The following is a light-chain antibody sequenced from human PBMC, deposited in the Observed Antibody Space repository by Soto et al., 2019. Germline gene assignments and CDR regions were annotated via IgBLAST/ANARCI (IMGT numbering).Light chain of an antibody. CDR3: QHYNSPPA. V-gene: IGKV1-5*03. CDR2: KAS. J-gene: IGKJ4*01. Sequence: DIQMTQSPSTLSASVGDRVTITCRASQSISSWLAWYQQKPGKAPKLLIYKASSLESGVPSRFSGSGSGTEFTLTIRSLKPDDFATYYCQHYNSPPAFGGGTKVDIK. CDR1: QSISSW.